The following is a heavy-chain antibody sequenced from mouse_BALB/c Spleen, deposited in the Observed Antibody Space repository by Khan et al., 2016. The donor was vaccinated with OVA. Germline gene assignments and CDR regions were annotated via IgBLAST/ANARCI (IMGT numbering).Heavy chain of an antibody. CDR2: INPSTGYT. J-gene: IGHJ2*01. Sequence: QVQLKQSGAELVKPGASVKMSCKVSGYTFSTYCMHWVKQSPGQGLEWIVYINPSTGYTYYNQKFKDQAILTTDKSSSTAYMQLSILTSEDSAFYHCARDRIGYWGQGTTLPVSS. V-gene: IGHV1-7*01. CDR3: ARDRIGY. CDR1: GYTFSTYC.